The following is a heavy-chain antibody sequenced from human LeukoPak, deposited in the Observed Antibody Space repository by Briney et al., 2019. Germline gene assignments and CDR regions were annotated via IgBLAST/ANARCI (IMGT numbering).Heavy chain of an antibody. CDR2: ISSSGSTI. D-gene: IGHD3-10*02. CDR1: GFTFSSYE. Sequence: GALRLSCAASGFTFSSYEMNWVRQAPGKGLEWVSYISSSGSTIYYADSVKGRFTISRDNARNSLYLQMNSLRAEDTAVYYCAELGITMIGGVWGKGTTVTISS. V-gene: IGHV3-48*03. J-gene: IGHJ6*04. CDR3: AELGITMIGGV.